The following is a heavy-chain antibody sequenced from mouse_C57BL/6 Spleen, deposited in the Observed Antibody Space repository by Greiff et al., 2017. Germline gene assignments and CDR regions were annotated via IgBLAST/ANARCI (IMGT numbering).Heavy chain of an antibody. Sequence: LVESGAELMKPGASVKFSCKATGYTFTGYWIEWVKQRPGHGLEWIGEILPGSGSTNYNEKFKGKATLTADTSSNTAYMQLSSLTTEDSAIYDCARSKDPKTMDDWGQGTSVTVTS. CDR1: GYTFTGYW. J-gene: IGHJ4*01. V-gene: IGHV1-9*01. CDR3: ARSKDPKTMDD. CDR2: ILPGSGST.